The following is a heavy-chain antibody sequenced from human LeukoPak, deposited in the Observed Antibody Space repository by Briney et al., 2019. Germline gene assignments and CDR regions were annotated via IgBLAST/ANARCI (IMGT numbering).Heavy chain of an antibody. V-gene: IGHV4-34*01. J-gene: IGHJ5*02. CDR1: GGSFSGYY. CDR3: ARDLAVAPSWFDP. Sequence: SETLSLTCAVYGGSFSGYYWSWIRQPPGKGLEWIGEINHSGSTNYNPSLKSRVTMSVDTSKNQFSLKLSSVTAADTAVYYCARDLAVAPSWFDPWGQGTLVTVSS. D-gene: IGHD6-19*01. CDR2: INHSGST.